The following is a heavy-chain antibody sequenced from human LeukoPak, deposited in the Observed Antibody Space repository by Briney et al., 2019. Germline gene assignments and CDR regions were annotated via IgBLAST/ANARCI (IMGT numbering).Heavy chain of an antibody. D-gene: IGHD1-26*01. V-gene: IGHV3-7*01. CDR1: GFIFTNYF. CDR3: ARSGYSHSWDY. Sequence: PGGSLRLSCAASGFIFTNYFMSWVRQAPGKGLEWVASIKHDGSEKYYVDSVRGRFTISRGNTMNSLYLQMSSLRAEDTAVYYCARSGYSHSWDYWGQGTLVIVSS. CDR2: IKHDGSEK. J-gene: IGHJ4*02.